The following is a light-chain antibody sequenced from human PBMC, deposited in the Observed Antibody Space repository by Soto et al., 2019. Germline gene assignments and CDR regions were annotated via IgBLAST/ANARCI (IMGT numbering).Light chain of an antibody. CDR3: SSHGGNSPYV. Sequence: QSVLTQPPSASGSPGQSVAISCTGTTGDIGNYNFVSWYQQHPSKAPKLLIFEVNKRPSGVPDRFSGSKSGNTASLTVSGLQAEDEADYYCSSHGGNSPYVFGTGTKVTVL. V-gene: IGLV2-8*01. CDR2: EVN. J-gene: IGLJ1*01. CDR1: TGDIGNYNF.